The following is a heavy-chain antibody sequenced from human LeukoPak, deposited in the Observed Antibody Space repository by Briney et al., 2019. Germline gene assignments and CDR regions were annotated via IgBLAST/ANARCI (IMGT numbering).Heavy chain of an antibody. CDR1: GYSFTSYW. Sequence: RGESLKISCKGSGYSFTSYWIGWVRQMPGKGLEWMGIIHPGDSDTRYSPSFQGQVTISADKSINTAYLQWSSLKASDTAMYYCARLDVASIGRVFDYWGQGILVTVSS. D-gene: IGHD1-1*01. V-gene: IGHV5-51*01. J-gene: IGHJ4*02. CDR2: IHPGDSDT. CDR3: ARLDVASIGRVFDY.